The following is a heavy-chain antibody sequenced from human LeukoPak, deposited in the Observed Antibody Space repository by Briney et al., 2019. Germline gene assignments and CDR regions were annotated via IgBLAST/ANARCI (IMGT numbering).Heavy chain of an antibody. D-gene: IGHD6-13*01. J-gene: IGHJ6*02. CDR3: AREPYSSSWEYYYYYYGMDV. CDR2: TYYRSKWYN. Sequence: QTLSLTCAISGDSVSSNSAAWNWIRQSPSRGLEWLGRTYYRSKWYNDYAVSVKSRITINPDTSKNQFSLQLNSVTPEDTAVYYCAREPYSSSWEYYYYYYGMDVWGQGTTVTVSS. V-gene: IGHV6-1*01. CDR1: GDSVSSNSAA.